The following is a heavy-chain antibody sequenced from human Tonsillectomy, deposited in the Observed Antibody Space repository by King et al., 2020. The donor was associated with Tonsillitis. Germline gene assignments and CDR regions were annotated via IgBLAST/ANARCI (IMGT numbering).Heavy chain of an antibody. D-gene: IGHD3-10*01. CDR1: GYTFTGYY. J-gene: IGHJ4*02. V-gene: IGHV1-2*02. Sequence: QLVQSVAEVKKPGASVKVSCKASGYTFTGYYMHWVRQAPGQGLEWMGWINPNSGGTNYAQKFQGRVTMTRDTSISTAYMELSRLRSDETAVYYCARDMDVLWFGELLFQGPFDYRGQGTLVTVSS. CDR2: INPNSGGT. CDR3: ARDMDVLWFGELLFQGPFDY.